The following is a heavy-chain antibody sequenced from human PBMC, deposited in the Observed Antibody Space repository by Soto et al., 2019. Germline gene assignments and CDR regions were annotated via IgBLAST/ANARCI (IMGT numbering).Heavy chain of an antibody. CDR1: GGTFSSYT. Sequence: QVQLVQSGAEVKKPGSSVKVSCKASGGTFSSYTISWVRQAPGQGLEWMGRIIPILGIANYAQKFQGRVTITADKSTSTAYMELSSLRSEDTAVYYCAHDDYGDFRDAFDIWCQGTMVTVS. CDR2: IIPILGIA. J-gene: IGHJ3*02. D-gene: IGHD4-17*01. CDR3: AHDDYGDFRDAFDI. V-gene: IGHV1-69*02.